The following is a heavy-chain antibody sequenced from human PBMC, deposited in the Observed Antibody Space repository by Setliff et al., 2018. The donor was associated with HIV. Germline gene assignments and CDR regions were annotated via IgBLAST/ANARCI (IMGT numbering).Heavy chain of an antibody. J-gene: IGHJ4*02. CDR1: GYTFTSYY. D-gene: IGHD2-15*01. Sequence: ASVKVSCKASGYTFTSYYIHWVRQAPGQGLEWMGRVDPEDDKTIYAEKFQGRVTMTTATSSDTAYLYLSSLRSEDTAVYYCVTGEGLRFWGQGTLVTVSS. V-gene: IGHV1-69-2*01. CDR2: VDPEDDKT. CDR3: VTGEGLRF.